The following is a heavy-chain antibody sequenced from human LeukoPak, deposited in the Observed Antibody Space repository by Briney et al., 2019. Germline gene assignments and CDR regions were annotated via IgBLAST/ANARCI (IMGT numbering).Heavy chain of an antibody. V-gene: IGHV3-23*01. CDR3: ARDHWSNAFDI. Sequence: PGGSLRLSCAASGFTFSSYAMTWVRQAPGKGLEWVSAISGSGGTSYYADSVKGRFTISRDNSKNTLYLQMSSLRAEDTAVYYCARDHWSNAFDIWGQGTMVTVSS. J-gene: IGHJ3*02. CDR1: GFTFSSYA. CDR2: ISGSGGTS.